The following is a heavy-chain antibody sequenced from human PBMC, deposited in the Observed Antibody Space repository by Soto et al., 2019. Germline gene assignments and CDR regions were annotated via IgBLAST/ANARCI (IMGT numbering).Heavy chain of an antibody. D-gene: IGHD1-1*01. CDR2: INGGTGQT. Sequence: ASVKVSCKASGYTFTTHAMHWVRQAPGQSLEWMGWINGGTGQTKHSQRFQGRVTITRDTSASTAYMELSSMRSEDTAVYYCARGKGMEENYYYYGLDIWGQGTTVTVSS. CDR1: GYTFTTHA. CDR3: ARGKGMEENYYYYGLDI. V-gene: IGHV1-3*01. J-gene: IGHJ6*02.